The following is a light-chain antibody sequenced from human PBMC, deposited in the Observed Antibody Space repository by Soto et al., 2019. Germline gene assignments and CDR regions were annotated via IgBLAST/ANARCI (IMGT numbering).Light chain of an antibody. Sequence: EIVLTQSPGTLSLSPGERATLSCRASQTVRDNLGWYQQKPGQPPRLLIYGATTRATGIPARFSGSGSGTEFTLTISSLQSEDFAVYYCQQYNNWPLTVGGGTQVDIK. CDR3: QQYNNWPLT. CDR1: QTVRDN. J-gene: IGKJ4*01. V-gene: IGKV3D-15*01. CDR2: GAT.